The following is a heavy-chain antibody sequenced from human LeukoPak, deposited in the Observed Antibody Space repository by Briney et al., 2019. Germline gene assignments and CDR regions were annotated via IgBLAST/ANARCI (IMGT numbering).Heavy chain of an antibody. J-gene: IGHJ1*01. Sequence: GGSLRLSCAGSGITFSSYSMNWVRQAPGKGLEWVSSISSSSNYIYYADSVKGRFTISRDNAKNSLYLQMNSLRADDTAVYYCARDRLLYYYDSGPTGHFQHWGQGTLVTV. CDR2: ISSSSNYI. V-gene: IGHV3-21*01. CDR1: GITFSSYS. D-gene: IGHD3-22*01. CDR3: ARDRLLYYYDSGPTGHFQH.